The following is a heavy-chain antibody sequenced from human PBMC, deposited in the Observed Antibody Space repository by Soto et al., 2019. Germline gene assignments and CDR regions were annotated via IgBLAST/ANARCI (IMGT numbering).Heavy chain of an antibody. V-gene: IGHV1-18*03. CDR2: IGAIVYNDAT. J-gene: IGHJ2*01. CDR3: DSGTRGAVGSYSDL. CDR1: GFTLDNHA. Sequence: QLQEVQSEVEVKRPGASVRISCKASGFTLDNHAMTWVRQAPGKGLEWMGWIGAIVYNDATNYARTFQGSLTMAIDTCPNTVYMELSRLRSDDMAVYYCDSGTRGAVGSYSDLWSRVTMVVVSS. D-gene: IGHD1-26*01.